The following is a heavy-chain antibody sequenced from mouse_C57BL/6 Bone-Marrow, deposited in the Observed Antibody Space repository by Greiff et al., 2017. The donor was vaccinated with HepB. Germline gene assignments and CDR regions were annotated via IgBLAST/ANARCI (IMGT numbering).Heavy chain of an antibody. Sequence: QVQLQQPGAELVKPGASVKLSCKASGYTFTSYWMHWVKQRPGRGLEWIGRIDPNSGGTKYNEKFKSKATLTVDKPSSTAYMQLSSLTSEDSAVYYCAREEEGSYGNYVWFAYWGQGTLVTVSA. D-gene: IGHD2-1*01. CDR3: AREEEGSYGNYVWFAY. V-gene: IGHV1-72*01. CDR2: IDPNSGGT. J-gene: IGHJ3*01. CDR1: GYTFTSYW.